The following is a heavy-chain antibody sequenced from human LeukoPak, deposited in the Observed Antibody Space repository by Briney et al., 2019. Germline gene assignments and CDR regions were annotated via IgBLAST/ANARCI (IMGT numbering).Heavy chain of an antibody. V-gene: IGHV3-30*03. Sequence: GGSLRLSCAASGFTFSSYSMNWVRQAPGKGLEWVAVISYDGSNKYYADSVKGRFTISRDNSKNTLYLQMNSLRAEDTAVYYCARGGYYDSSGYLYFDYWGQGTLVTVSS. J-gene: IGHJ4*02. CDR3: ARGGYYDSSGYLYFDY. CDR2: ISYDGSNK. CDR1: GFTFSSYS. D-gene: IGHD3-22*01.